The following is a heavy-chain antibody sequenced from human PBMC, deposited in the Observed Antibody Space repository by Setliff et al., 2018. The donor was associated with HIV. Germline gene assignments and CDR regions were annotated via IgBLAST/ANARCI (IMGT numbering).Heavy chain of an antibody. CDR3: ARDLKVSWFGELSVADV. CDR1: GGSIGNYY. V-gene: IGHV4-4*07. D-gene: IGHD3-10*01. J-gene: IGHJ6*04. Sequence: PSETLSLTCTVSGGSIGNYYWSWIRQPAGKGLEWIGRIYTSGSTNYNPSLKSRVTMLIDTSKSQFSLSLSSVTAADTAVYYCARDLKVSWFGELSVADVWGKGTTVTVSS. CDR2: IYTSGST.